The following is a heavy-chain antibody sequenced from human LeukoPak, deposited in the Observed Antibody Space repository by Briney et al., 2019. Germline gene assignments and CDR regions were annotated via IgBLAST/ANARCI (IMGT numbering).Heavy chain of an antibody. CDR1: EGSINSDF. J-gene: IGHJ4*02. D-gene: IGHD6-19*01. Sequence: SATLSLTCTASEGSINSDFWTWIRQPPGKGLEWIGYIRYSGRTSYNPSLKSRVSISIDTSKNLFSLKLRSVTTADTAIYYCARIPDVSGWPFDYWGQGTLVTVSS. V-gene: IGHV4-59*01. CDR3: ARIPDVSGWPFDY. CDR2: IRYSGRT.